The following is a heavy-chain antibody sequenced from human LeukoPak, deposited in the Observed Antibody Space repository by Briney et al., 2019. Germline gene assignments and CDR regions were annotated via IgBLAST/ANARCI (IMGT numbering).Heavy chain of an antibody. D-gene: IGHD6-6*01. J-gene: IGHJ4*02. CDR3: AKRLGQLVRTYFGY. V-gene: IGHV3-23*01. CDR1: GFTFSSYA. CDR2: ISASGGDT. Sequence: PGGSLRLSCAASGFTFSSYAMGWVRQAPGKGLECVSDISASGGDTHYPDSVKGRFTISRDNSKNILYLQMNSLRAEDTAIYYCAKRLGQLVRTYFGYWRQGALVTVSS.